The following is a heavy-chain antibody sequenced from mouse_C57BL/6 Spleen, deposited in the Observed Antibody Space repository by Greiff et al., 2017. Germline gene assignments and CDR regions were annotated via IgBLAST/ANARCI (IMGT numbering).Heavy chain of an antibody. CDR3: ARSSVYGYDGGDWYFDV. CDR2: INPNYGTT. V-gene: IGHV1-39*01. J-gene: IGHJ1*03. Sequence: QLQESGPELVKPGASVKISCKASGYSFTDYNMNWVKQSNGKSLEWIGVINPNYGTTSYNQKFKGKATLTVDQSSSTAYMQLNSLTSEDSAVYYCARSSVYGYDGGDWYFDVWGTGTTVTVSS. D-gene: IGHD2-2*01. CDR1: GYSFTDYN.